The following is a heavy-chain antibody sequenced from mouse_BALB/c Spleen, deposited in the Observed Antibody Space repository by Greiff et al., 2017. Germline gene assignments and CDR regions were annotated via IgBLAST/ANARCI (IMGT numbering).Heavy chain of an antibody. D-gene: IGHD1-1*01. CDR3: TQVPYYGSSYGYFDY. J-gene: IGHJ2*01. CDR1: GYSFTSYW. Sequence: EVQLQQSGTVLARPGASVKMSCKASGYSFTSYWMHWVKQRPGQGLEWIGAIYPGNSDTSYNQKFKGKAKLTAVTSASTAYMELSSLTNEDSAVYYCTQVPYYGSSYGYFDYWGQGTTLTVSS. V-gene: IGHV1-5*01. CDR2: IYPGNSDT.